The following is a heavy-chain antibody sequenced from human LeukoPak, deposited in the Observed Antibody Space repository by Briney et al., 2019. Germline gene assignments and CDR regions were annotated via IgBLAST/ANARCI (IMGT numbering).Heavy chain of an antibody. V-gene: IGHV1-2*06. J-gene: IGHJ4*02. CDR2: INPNSGGT. CDR3: ARAATTYGSRSYYNSY. Sequence: ASVKVSCKASGYTFTGYYMHWVRQAPGQGLEWMGRINPNSGGTNYAQKFQGRVTMTRDTSISTAYMELSRLRSDDTAVYYCARAATTYGSRSYYNSYWGQGTLVTVSS. CDR1: GYTFTGYY. D-gene: IGHD3-10*01.